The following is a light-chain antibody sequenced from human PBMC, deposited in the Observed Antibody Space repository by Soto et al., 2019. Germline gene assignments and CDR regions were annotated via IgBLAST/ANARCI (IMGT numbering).Light chain of an antibody. CDR3: QQYGSSPLT. CDR2: GES. CDR1: QRNSSSY. Sequence: EIVFTQSPGTLSLSPGERDTLSCRARQRNSSSYLDRYKQKPGQATRLLIYGESRRATGIPDKFSGRGSGTDFTLTISRLEPEDFAVYYCQQYGSSPLTFGQGTEVDIK. J-gene: IGKJ1*01. V-gene: IGKV3-20*01.